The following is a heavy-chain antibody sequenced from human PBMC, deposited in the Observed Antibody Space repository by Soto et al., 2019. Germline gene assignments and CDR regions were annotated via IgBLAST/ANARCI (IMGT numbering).Heavy chain of an antibody. D-gene: IGHD1-26*01. CDR1: GYTFTGYY. CDR3: ARGEGYYYYGMDV. Sequence: ASVKVSCKASGYTFTGYYMHWLRQAPGQGLEWMGWINPNSGGTNYAQKFQGWVTMTRDTSISTAYMELSRLRSDDTAVYYCARGEGYYYYGMDVWGQGTTVTVSS. V-gene: IGHV1-2*04. J-gene: IGHJ6*02. CDR2: INPNSGGT.